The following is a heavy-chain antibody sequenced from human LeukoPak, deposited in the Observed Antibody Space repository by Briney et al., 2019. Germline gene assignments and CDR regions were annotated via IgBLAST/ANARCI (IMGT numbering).Heavy chain of an antibody. D-gene: IGHD3-22*01. CDR2: ISYDGSNK. Sequence: GGSLRLSCAASGFTFSSYAMSWVRQAPGKGLEWVAVISYDGSNKYYADSVKGRFTISRDNSKNTLYLQMNSLRAEDTAVYYCALNSGYYSDWGQGTLVTVSS. CDR1: GFTFSSYA. J-gene: IGHJ4*02. V-gene: IGHV3-30*03. CDR3: ALNSGYYSD.